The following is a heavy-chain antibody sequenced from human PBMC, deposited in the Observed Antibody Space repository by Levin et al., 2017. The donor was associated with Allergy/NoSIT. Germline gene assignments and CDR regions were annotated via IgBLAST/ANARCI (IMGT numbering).Heavy chain of an antibody. D-gene: IGHD3-22*01. CDR3: AKDERAPYDSSGYYD. V-gene: IGHV3-30*18. CDR2: ISYDGSNK. Sequence: GESLKISCAASGFTFSSYGMHWVRQAPGKGLEWVAVISYDGSNKYYADSVKGRFTISRDNSKNTLYLQMNSLRAEDTAVYYCAKDERAPYDSSGYYDWGQGTLVTVSS. J-gene: IGHJ4*02. CDR1: GFTFSSYG.